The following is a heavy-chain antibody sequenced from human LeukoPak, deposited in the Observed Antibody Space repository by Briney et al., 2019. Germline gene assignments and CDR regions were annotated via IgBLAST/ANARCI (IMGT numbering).Heavy chain of an antibody. J-gene: IGHJ6*03. CDR2: ISAYNGNT. V-gene: IGHV1-18*01. D-gene: IGHD3-10*01. CDR1: GYTFTSYG. CDR3: ARDKFLVRGVRRDYYYMDV. Sequence: ASVKVSCKASGYTFTSYGISWVRQAPGQGLEWMGWISAYNGNTNYAQKLQGRVTMTRDMSTSTVYMELSSLRSEDTAVYYCARDKFLVRGVRRDYYYMDVWGKGTTVTVSS.